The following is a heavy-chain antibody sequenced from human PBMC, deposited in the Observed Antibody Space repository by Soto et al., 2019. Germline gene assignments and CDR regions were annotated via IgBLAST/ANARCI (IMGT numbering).Heavy chain of an antibody. CDR3: ANDYYGSGFLDY. CDR2: MSGSGGST. CDR1: GFTFSSYA. V-gene: IGHV3-23*01. J-gene: IGHJ4*02. Sequence: GGSLRLSCAASGFTFSSYAMHWVRQAPGKGLEWVSAMSGSGGSTYYADSVKGRFTISRDNSKNTLYLQMNSLRAEDTAVYYCANDYYGSGFLDYWGQGTLVT. D-gene: IGHD3-10*01.